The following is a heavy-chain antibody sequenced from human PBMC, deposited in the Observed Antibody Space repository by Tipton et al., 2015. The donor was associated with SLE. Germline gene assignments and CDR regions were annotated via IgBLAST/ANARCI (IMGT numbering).Heavy chain of an antibody. J-gene: IGHJ5*02. D-gene: IGHD3-10*01. Sequence: SLRLSCAASGFTFSDYWMHWVRQAPGKGLVWVSQINNDGSGATYADSVKGRFTISRDNAKNSLYLQMNSLRVEDTAVYFCAGDDYASGITWGQGTLVTVSS. CDR2: INNDGSGA. CDR1: GFTFSDYW. CDR3: AGDDYASGIT. V-gene: IGHV3-74*01.